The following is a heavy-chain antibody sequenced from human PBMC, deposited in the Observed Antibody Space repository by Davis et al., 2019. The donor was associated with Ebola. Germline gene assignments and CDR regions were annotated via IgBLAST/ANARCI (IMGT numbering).Heavy chain of an antibody. CDR2: TDSGGHST. CDR3: ARAGGSTTLTAPSMDV. V-gene: IGHV3-23*01. J-gene: IGHJ6*02. D-gene: IGHD2-21*02. Sequence: GESLKISCAASGFTFSGYAMTWLRQAPGRGLEWVSTTDSGGHSTYYADSVKGRFTISRDNSKNSLYLQMNSLRAEDTAVYYCARAGGSTTLTAPSMDVWGQGTTVTVSS. CDR1: GFTFSGYA.